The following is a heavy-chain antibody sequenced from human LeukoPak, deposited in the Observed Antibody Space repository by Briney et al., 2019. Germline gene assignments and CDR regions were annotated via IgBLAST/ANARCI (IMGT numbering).Heavy chain of an antibody. J-gene: IGHJ4*02. D-gene: IGHD1-26*01. Sequence: SETLSLTCFVSGGSVSSSRNYWGWIRQSPGKGLEWIGSINYSGSTSYNPSLKSRVTISIDTSKNQFSLRLNSVTAADTAMYFCVKSGGYGLIDYWGQGTLVTVSS. CDR1: GGSVSSSRNY. CDR3: VKSGGYGLIDY. CDR2: INYSGST. V-gene: IGHV4-39*01.